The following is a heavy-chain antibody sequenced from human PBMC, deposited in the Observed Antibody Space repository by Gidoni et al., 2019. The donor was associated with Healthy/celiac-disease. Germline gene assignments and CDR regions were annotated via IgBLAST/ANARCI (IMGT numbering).Heavy chain of an antibody. CDR3: AKSCIGAPGAFDI. CDR1: GFTFSSSD. J-gene: IGHJ3*02. Sequence: QVQLLESGGGVFQPGRSLRLSCSASGFTFSSSDMHWVRQAPGKGLEWVAVISYDGSNKYYEDSVKGRFTISRDNSKNTLYLQMNSLRAEDTAVYDCAKSCIGAPGAFDIWGQGTMVTVSS. CDR2: ISYDGSNK. V-gene: IGHV3-30*18. D-gene: IGHD2-8*01.